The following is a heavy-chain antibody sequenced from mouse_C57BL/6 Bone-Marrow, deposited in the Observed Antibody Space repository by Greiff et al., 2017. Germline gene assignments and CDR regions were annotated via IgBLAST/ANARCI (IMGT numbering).Heavy chain of an antibody. CDR2: IYPSDSET. CDR3: ARRGSSYFDY. V-gene: IGHV1-61*01. Sequence: VQLVESGAELVRPGSSVKLSCKASGYTFTSYWMDWVKQRPGQGLEWIGNIYPSDSETHYNQKFKDKATLTVDKSSSTAYMQLSSLTSEDSAVYYCARRGSSYFDYWGQGTTLTVSS. D-gene: IGHD1-1*01. CDR1: GYTFTSYW. J-gene: IGHJ2*01.